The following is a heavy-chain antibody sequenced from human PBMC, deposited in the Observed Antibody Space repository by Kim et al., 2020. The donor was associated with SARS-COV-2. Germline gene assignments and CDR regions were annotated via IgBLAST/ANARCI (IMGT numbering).Heavy chain of an antibody. CDR1: GYTFTSYA. CDR3: ARGPPVQRITMVRGVTTHDY. CDR2: INTNTGNP. Sequence: ASVKVSCKASGYTFTSYAMNWVRQAPGQGLEWMGWINTNTGNPTYAQGFTGRFVFSLDTSVSTAYLQISSLKAEDTAVYYCARGPPVQRITMVRGVTTHDYWGQGTLVTVSS. V-gene: IGHV7-4-1*02. J-gene: IGHJ4*02. D-gene: IGHD3-10*01.